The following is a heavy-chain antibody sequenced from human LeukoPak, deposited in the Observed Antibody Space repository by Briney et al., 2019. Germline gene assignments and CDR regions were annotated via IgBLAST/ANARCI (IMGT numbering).Heavy chain of an antibody. CDR3: ARGVGQLVGPEAFDI. V-gene: IGHV3-53*01. CDR2: MYSGGST. CDR1: GFTVSSNH. J-gene: IGHJ3*02. D-gene: IGHD6-6*01. Sequence: GGSLRLSCAASGFTVSSNHMSWVRQAPGKGLEWVSVMYSGGSTYYADSVKGRFTISRDNSKNTLYLQMNSLRAEDTAVYYCARGVGQLVGPEAFDIWGQGTMVTVSS.